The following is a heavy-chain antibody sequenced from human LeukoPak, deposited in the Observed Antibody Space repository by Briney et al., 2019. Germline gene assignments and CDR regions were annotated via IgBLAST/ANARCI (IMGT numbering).Heavy chain of an antibody. CDR2: INPNSGGT. V-gene: IGHV1-2*02. CDR1: GYTFTGYY. CDR3: ARDLREEVGVSYYYYGMDV. D-gene: IGHD3-22*01. Sequence: ASVKVSCKASGYTFTGYYMHWVRQAPGQGLEWMGWINPNSGGTNYAQKFQGRVTMTRDTSISTAYMELSRLRSDDTAVYYCARDLREEVGVSYYYYGMDVWGQGTTVTVSS. J-gene: IGHJ6*02.